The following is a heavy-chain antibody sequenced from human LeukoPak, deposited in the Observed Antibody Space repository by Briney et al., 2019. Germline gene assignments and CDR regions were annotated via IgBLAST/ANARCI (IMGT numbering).Heavy chain of an antibody. V-gene: IGHV4-59*01. D-gene: IGHD2/OR15-2a*01. CDR2: IHYSGST. CDR3: AREKNEYAFDI. CDR1: GGSISSYY. J-gene: IGHJ3*02. Sequence: SETLSLTCTVSGGSISSYYWSWIWQPPGKGLEWIGYIHYSGSTNYNPSLKSRVSISVDTSKNQFSLWLSSVTAADTAMYYCAREKNEYAFDIWGQGTMVTVSS.